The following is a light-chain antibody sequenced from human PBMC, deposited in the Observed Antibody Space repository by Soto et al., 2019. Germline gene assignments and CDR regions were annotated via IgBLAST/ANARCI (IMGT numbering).Light chain of an antibody. V-gene: IGKV3-20*01. Sequence: EIVLTQSPGTLSLSPGERATLSCRASQSVSSSYLAWYQQTPGQAPRLLVDDTSYRATGVPDRFSGSGSGTDFTLTISRLEPEDDSVYYCQQYDSTPWTFGQGTKVEIK. J-gene: IGKJ1*01. CDR2: DTS. CDR1: QSVSSSY. CDR3: QQYDSTPWT.